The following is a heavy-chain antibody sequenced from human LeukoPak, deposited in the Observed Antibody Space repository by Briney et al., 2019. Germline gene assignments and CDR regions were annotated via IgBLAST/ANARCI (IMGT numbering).Heavy chain of an antibody. CDR3: ARWVVVPAASFGAFDI. CDR2: MNPNSGNT. J-gene: IGHJ3*02. CDR1: GYTFTSYD. Sequence: ASVKVSCKASGYTFTSYDINWVRQATGQGLEWMGWMNPNSGNTGYAQKFQGRVTMTRNTSISTAYMELSSLRSEDTAVYYCARWVVVPAASFGAFDIRDQGTMVTVSS. D-gene: IGHD2-2*01. V-gene: IGHV1-8*01.